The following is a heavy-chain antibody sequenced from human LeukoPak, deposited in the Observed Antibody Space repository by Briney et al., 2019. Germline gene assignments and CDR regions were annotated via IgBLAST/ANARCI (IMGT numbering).Heavy chain of an antibody. J-gene: IGHJ4*02. CDR1: GGSISSGSYY. D-gene: IGHD6-13*01. Sequence: SETLSLTCTVSGGSISSGSYYWSWIRQPAGKGLEWIGRIYTSGSTNYNPSLKSRVTISVDTSKNQFSLKLSSVTAADTAVYYCARSEQQLVIPFDYWGQGTLVTVSS. CDR3: ARSEQQLVIPFDY. V-gene: IGHV4-61*02. CDR2: IYTSGST.